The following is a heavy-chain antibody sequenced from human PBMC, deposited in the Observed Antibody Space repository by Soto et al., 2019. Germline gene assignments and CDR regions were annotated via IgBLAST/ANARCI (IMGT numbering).Heavy chain of an antibody. D-gene: IGHD3-16*01. J-gene: IGHJ6*02. CDR2: ISSGSSYI. Sequence: DVQLEESGGGLVKPGGSLRLSCVASEFTFSVYSMNWVRQALGKGLEWVSSISSGSSYIYYADSVKGRFTISRDNDKSSMFLHMNRLRVDDTAVYYGTRDRFKSRGGYDHCYGMDVWGQGTTVTVSS. CDR1: EFTFSVYS. CDR3: TRDRFKSRGGYDHCYGMDV. V-gene: IGHV3-21*02.